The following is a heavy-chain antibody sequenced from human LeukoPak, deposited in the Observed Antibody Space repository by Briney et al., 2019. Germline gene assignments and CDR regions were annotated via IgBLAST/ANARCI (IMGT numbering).Heavy chain of an antibody. CDR3: ARDILAYFDY. CDR1: GGSISSYY. J-gene: IGHJ4*02. CDR2: IYYIGST. V-gene: IGHV4-59*01. Sequence: SETLSLTCTVSGGSISSYYWSWIRQPPGKGLEGIGYIYYIGSTNYNPSLKSRVTISVDTSKNQFSLKLSSVTAADTAVYYCARDILAYFDYWGQGTLVTVSS. D-gene: IGHD2-21*01.